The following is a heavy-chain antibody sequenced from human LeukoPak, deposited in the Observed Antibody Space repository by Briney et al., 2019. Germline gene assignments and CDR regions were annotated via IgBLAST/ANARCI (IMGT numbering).Heavy chain of an antibody. CDR2: INPNSGGT. J-gene: IGHJ6*03. CDR1: GYTFTGYY. CDR3: AREVWSGYYYMDV. V-gene: IGHV1-2*02. D-gene: IGHD2-8*02. Sequence: ASVKVSCKASGYTFTGYYIQWVRQAPGQGLEWMGWINPNSGGTKYAQKFQGRVTMTRDTSINTAYMEVSRLTSDDTAVYYCAREVWSGYYYMDVWGKGTTLTVSS.